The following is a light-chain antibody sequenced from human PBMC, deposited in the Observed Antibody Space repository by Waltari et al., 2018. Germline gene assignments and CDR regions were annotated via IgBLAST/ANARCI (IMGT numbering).Light chain of an antibody. Sequence: QSALTQPASVSGSPGQSITISCTGTSSDVGGYNDVSWYQQHPGKAPKLMLFDVSKRPSGVSYRFSGSKSGNTASLTISGLQAEDEADYYCSSYTSSSTWVFGGGTKLTVL. CDR2: DVS. CDR3: SSYTSSSTWV. J-gene: IGLJ3*02. V-gene: IGLV2-14*03. CDR1: SSDVGGYND.